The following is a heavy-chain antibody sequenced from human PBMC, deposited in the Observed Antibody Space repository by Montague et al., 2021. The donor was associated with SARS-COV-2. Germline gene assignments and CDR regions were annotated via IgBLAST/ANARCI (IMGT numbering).Heavy chain of an antibody. CDR3: ASSYYYGSGTYVYNYYMEV. J-gene: IGHJ6*03. CDR2: ISYSGRT. CDR1: GGSVSSSPYY. D-gene: IGHD3-10*01. Sequence: SETLSLTCTVSGGSVSSSPYYRGWIRQPPGRGLEWVGSISYSGRTYFSPSLKSRLTISVDSSENQFSLRLSSVTAADTAVYYCASSYYYGSGTYVYNYYMEVGGKGTRVTVSS. V-gene: IGHV4-39*01.